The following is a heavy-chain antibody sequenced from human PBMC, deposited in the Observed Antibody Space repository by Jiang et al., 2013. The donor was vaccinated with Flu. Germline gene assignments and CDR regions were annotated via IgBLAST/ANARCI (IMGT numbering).Heavy chain of an antibody. D-gene: IGHD2-2*01. Sequence: GAEVKKPGESLKISCRASGYTFTKYWIGWVRQKPGKGLEWVGIMYPGDSDTRYSPSFQGQVSISADKSISTAYLQWSSLKASDTAMYYCATWRVVVDGTYYYGVDVWGQGTTVTVSS. CDR2: MYPGDSDT. CDR1: GYTFTKYW. V-gene: IGHV5-51*01. CDR3: ATWRVVVDGTYYYGVDV. J-gene: IGHJ6*02.